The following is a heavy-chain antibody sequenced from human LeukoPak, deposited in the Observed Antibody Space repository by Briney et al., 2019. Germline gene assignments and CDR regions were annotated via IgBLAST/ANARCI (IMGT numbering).Heavy chain of an antibody. CDR3: AKGAAVAGTLLDY. CDR2: ISVTGSST. CDR1: GFTFSSYA. V-gene: IGHV3-23*01. J-gene: IGHJ4*02. Sequence: GGSLRLSCSASGFTFSSYAMSWVRQAPGKGPEWVSAISVTGSSTYYADSVEGRFTLSRDNSKNTLYLQMNSLRAEDTAVYYCAKGAAVAGTLLDYWGQGTLVTVSS. D-gene: IGHD6-19*01.